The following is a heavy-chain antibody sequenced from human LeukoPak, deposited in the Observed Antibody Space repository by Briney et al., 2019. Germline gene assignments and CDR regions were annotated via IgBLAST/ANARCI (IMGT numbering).Heavy chain of an antibody. CDR2: INPNSGGT. D-gene: IGHD5-18*01. CDR1: GYTFTGYY. J-gene: IGHJ4*02. V-gene: IGHV1-2*02. CDR3: ARDTGAIGIQLWLHYFDY. Sequence: ASVEVSCKASGYTFTGYYMHWVRQAPGQGLEWMGWINPNSGGTNYAQKFQGRVTMTRDTSISTAYMELSRLRSDDTAVYYCARDTGAIGIQLWLHYFDYWGQGTLVTVSS.